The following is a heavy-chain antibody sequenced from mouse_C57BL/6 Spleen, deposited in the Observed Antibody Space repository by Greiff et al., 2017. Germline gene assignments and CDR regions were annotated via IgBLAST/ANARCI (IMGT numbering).Heavy chain of an antibody. J-gene: IGHJ4*01. D-gene: IGHD1-1*01. CDR2: INPNYGTT. CDR3: ARREDGSSYDGAMDY. V-gene: IGHV1-39*01. Sequence: EVQLQQSGPELVKPGASVKISCKASGYSFTDYNMNWVKQSNGKSLEWIGVINPNYGTTSYNQKFKGKATLTVDQSSSTAYMQLNSLTSEDSAVYDCARREDGSSYDGAMDYWGQGTSVTVSS. CDR1: GYSFTDYN.